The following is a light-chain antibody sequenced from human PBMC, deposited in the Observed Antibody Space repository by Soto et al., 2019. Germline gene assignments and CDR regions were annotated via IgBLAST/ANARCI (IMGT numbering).Light chain of an antibody. V-gene: IGKV1-39*01. CDR3: QQSYITPPLT. CDR1: QSISTY. Sequence: DIQMTQSPSSLSASVGDRVTISCRSSQSISTYLNWYQQKPGKAPKLLIYATSSLQSGVPSRFSASGSGTYFTLTISSLQPEDFATYYCQQSYITPPLTFGGGTKVDIK. J-gene: IGKJ4*01. CDR2: ATS.